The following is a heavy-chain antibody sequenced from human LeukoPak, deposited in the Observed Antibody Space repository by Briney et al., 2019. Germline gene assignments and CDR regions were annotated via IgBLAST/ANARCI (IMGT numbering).Heavy chain of an antibody. CDR1: GFTFSSYA. J-gene: IGHJ3*02. Sequence: GGSLRLSCAASGFTFSSYAMSWVRQAPGKGLEWVSVISGSGGSTYYADSVKGRFTISRDNSKNTLYLQMNSLRAEETAVYYCAKHKAGLGATTNDDAFDIWGQGTMVTVSS. V-gene: IGHV3-23*01. CDR3: AKHKAGLGATTNDDAFDI. D-gene: IGHD1-26*01. CDR2: ISGSGGST.